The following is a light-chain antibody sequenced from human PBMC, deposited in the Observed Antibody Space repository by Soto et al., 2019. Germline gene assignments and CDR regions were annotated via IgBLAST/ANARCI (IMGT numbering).Light chain of an antibody. J-gene: IGKJ1*01. CDR3: QQFGSSPWT. CDR1: QSVSNNY. CDR2: GAT. V-gene: IGKV3-20*01. Sequence: EIVLTQSPVTLSLSPGERATLSCRASQSVSNNYLAWYQQKPGQAPRLLIYGATSRATGIPDRFSGSGSGTDFTLTISRLEAEDFAVYYCQQFGSSPWTFGQGTKVEIK.